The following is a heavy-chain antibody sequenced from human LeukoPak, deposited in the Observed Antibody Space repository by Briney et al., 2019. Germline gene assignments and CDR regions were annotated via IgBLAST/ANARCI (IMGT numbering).Heavy chain of an antibody. CDR1: GGSISSYY. CDR2: IYYSGST. CDR3: AGVGATGPFDY. J-gene: IGHJ4*02. Sequence: TSETLSLTXTVSGGSISSYYWSWIRQPPGKGLEWIGYIYYSGSTNYNPSLKSRVTISVDTSKNQFSLKLSSVTAADTAVYYCAGVGATGPFDYWGQGTLVTVSS. V-gene: IGHV4-59*01. D-gene: IGHD1-26*01.